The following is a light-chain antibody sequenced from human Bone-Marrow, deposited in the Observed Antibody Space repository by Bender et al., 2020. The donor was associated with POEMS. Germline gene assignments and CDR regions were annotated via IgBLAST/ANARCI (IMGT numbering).Light chain of an antibody. CDR2: DVN. Sequence: QSALTQPRSVSGSPGQSVTISCTGSSSDVGGYSHVSWYQQHPGKAPKLMIYDVNSRPSGVSNRFSGSSSGTAVTLTISGVQAEDEADYYCQSADSGGNYMLFGGGTKLTVL. J-gene: IGLJ2*01. V-gene: IGLV2-11*01. CDR3: QSADSGGNYML. CDR1: SSDVGGYSH.